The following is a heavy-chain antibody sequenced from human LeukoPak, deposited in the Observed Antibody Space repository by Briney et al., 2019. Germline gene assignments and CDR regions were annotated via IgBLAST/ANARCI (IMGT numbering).Heavy chain of an antibody. V-gene: IGHV3-21*04. CDR1: GFTFSTFA. D-gene: IGHD3-22*01. CDR2: IFPSGGEI. J-gene: IGHJ3*02. Sequence: GGSLRLSCAASGFTFSTFAMIWVRQPPGKGLEWVSSIFPSGGEIHYADSMKGRFTISRDNAKNSLYLQMNSLRAEDTALYYCAKAGGSGYYNDAFDIWGQGTMVTVSS. CDR3: AKAGGSGYYNDAFDI.